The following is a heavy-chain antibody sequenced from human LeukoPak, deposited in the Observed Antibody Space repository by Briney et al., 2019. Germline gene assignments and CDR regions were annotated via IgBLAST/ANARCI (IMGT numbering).Heavy chain of an antibody. CDR1: GFTFSIYW. CDR2: INSDGSST. CDR3: ARGPPTTVTDLDY. V-gene: IGHV3-74*01. D-gene: IGHD4-11*01. Sequence: GGSLRLSCAASGFTFSIYWMHWVRQAPGKGLVWVSRINSDGSSTSYADSVKGRFTISRDNAKNTLYLQMNSLRAEDTAVYYCARGPPTTVTDLDYWGQGTLVTVSS. J-gene: IGHJ4*02.